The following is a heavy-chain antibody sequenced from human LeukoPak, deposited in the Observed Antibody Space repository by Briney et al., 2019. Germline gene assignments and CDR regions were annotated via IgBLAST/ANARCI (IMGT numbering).Heavy chain of an antibody. Sequence: GGSLRLSCVASGFTFSSYAMSWVRQAPGMGLDWVSVITSSGGSTAYADSVRGRFTISRDNSKNTLYMQMNSLRAKDTAVYYCVTESTGTLDYWGQGILVTVSS. D-gene: IGHD3-9*01. J-gene: IGHJ4*02. V-gene: IGHV3-23*01. CDR2: ITSSGGST. CDR3: VTESTGTLDY. CDR1: GFTFSSYA.